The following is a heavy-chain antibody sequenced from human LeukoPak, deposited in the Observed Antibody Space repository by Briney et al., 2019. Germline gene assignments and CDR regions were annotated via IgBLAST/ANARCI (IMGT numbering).Heavy chain of an antibody. CDR3: AKDITYGSGFDY. V-gene: IGHV3-9*02. CDR1: GFTSDDYA. J-gene: IGHJ4*02. CDR2: ISWNSGSI. Sequence: GGSLRLSCAASGFTSDDYAMHWVRHAPGKGLEWVSGISWNSGSIGYADSVKGRFTISRDNAKNSLYLQMNSLRAEDTALYYCAKDITYGSGFDYWGQGTLVTVSS. D-gene: IGHD3-10*01.